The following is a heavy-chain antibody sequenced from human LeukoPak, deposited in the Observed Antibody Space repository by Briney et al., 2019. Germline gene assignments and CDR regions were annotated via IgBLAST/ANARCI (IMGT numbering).Heavy chain of an antibody. V-gene: IGHV7-4-1*02. J-gene: IGHJ3*02. CDR3: ARDTLRLLWFGELLYGGAFDI. CDR2: INTNTGNP. Sequence: ASVKVSCKASVYTFTSYAMNWVRQAPGQGLEWMGWINTNTGNPTYAQGFTGRFVFSLDTSVSTAYLQISSLKAEDTAVYYCARDTLRLLWFGELLYGGAFDIWGQGTMVTVSS. CDR1: VYTFTSYA. D-gene: IGHD3-10*01.